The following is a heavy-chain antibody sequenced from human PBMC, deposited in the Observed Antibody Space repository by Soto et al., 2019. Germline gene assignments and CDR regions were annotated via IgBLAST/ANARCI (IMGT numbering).Heavy chain of an antibody. V-gene: IGHV3-53*02. CDR3: ARDAPDGSGPFDY. Sequence: EVQLVETGGGLIQPGGSLRLSCAASGFSVSSKYMSWVRQAPGKGLEWVSVIFSNGGTYYADSVKGRFTISRDNSKNTLYLQMNSLRADDTAVYYCARDAPDGSGPFDYWGQGTLVTVFS. J-gene: IGHJ4*02. CDR1: GFSVSSKY. D-gene: IGHD3-22*01. CDR2: IFSNGGT.